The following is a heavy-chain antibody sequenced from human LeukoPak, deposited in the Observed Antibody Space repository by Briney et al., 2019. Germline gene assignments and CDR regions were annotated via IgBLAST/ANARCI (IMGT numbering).Heavy chain of an antibody. J-gene: IGHJ4*02. D-gene: IGHD3-3*01. CDR1: GYTFTSYG. CDR3: ARGGTIFGVVIHGYDY. V-gene: IGHV1-69*04. CDR2: IIPILGIA. Sequence: EASVKVSCKASGYTFTSYGISWVRQAPGQGLEWMGRIIPILGIANYAQKFQGRVTITADKSTSTAYMELSSLRSEDTAVYYCARGGTIFGVVIHGYDYWGQGTLVTVSS.